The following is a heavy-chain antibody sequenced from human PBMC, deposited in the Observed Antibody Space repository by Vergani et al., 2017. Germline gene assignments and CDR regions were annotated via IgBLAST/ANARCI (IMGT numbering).Heavy chain of an antibody. CDR3: ARGYSSGWLDY. D-gene: IGHD6-19*01. Sequence: QVQLQQWGAGLLKPSETLSLTCAAYGGSFSGYYWSWIRQPPGKGLEWSGAINHSGSTNYNPSLKSRVNISVDTSKNQFSLKLSSLTAADTAVSYCARGYSSGWLDYWGQGTLVTVSS. J-gene: IGHJ4*02. CDR1: GGSFSGYY. V-gene: IGHV4-34*01. CDR2: INHSGST.